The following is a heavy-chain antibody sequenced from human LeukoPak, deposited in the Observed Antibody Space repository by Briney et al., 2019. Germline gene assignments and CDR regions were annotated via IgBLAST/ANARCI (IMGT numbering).Heavy chain of an antibody. J-gene: IGHJ1*01. V-gene: IGHV3-74*01. CDR1: GFTFSNYW. CDR3: ARVGVMITFGGVIASEKYFQH. CDR2: INSDGINT. Sequence: GGSLRLSCAASGFTFSNYWMHWVRQAPGKGLVWVSRINSDGINTSYADSVKGRFTISRDNAKNTLNLQMNSLRAEDTAVYYCARVGVMITFGGVIASEKYFQHWGQGTLVTVSS. D-gene: IGHD3-16*02.